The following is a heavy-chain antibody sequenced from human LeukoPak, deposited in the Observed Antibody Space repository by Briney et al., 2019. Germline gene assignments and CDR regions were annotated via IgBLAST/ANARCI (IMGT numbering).Heavy chain of an antibody. V-gene: IGHV1-2*02. Sequence: GASVKVSCKASGYTFTGYYMHWVRQAPGQGLEWMGWTNPKNAGTNFAQRFQGRVTMTRDTSISTVYMELSRLRSDDTALYYCARTLYIAAVPGGFDYWGQGSLVTVSS. CDR2: TNPKNAGT. CDR3: ARTLYIAAVPGGFDY. CDR1: GYTFTGYY. D-gene: IGHD6-13*01. J-gene: IGHJ4*02.